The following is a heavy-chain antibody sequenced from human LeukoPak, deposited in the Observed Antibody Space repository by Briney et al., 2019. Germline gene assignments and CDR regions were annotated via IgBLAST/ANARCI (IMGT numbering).Heavy chain of an antibody. CDR1: GFTFSSYW. J-gene: IGHJ4*02. V-gene: IGHV3-74*01. CDR3: ARVAVHSSGYYPEYYFDY. D-gene: IGHD3-22*01. Sequence: GGSLRLSRAASGFTFSSYWMYWVRQAPGKGLVWVSRINTDGSSTSYADSVKGRFTISRDNAKNTLYLQMNSLRAEDTAVYYCARVAVHSSGYYPEYYFDYWGQGTLVTVSS. CDR2: INTDGSST.